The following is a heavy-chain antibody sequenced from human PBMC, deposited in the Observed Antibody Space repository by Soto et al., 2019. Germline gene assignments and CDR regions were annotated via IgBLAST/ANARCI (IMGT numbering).Heavy chain of an antibody. J-gene: IGHJ6*02. D-gene: IGHD4-4*01. V-gene: IGHV4-30-4*01. CDR1: GGSISSGDYY. Sequence: SETLSLTCTVSGGSISSGDYYWSWIRQPPGKGLEWIGYIYYSGSTYYNPSLKSRVTTSVDTSKNQFSLKLSSVTAADTAVYYCARDDYSNYVGYYGMDVWGQGTTVTVSS. CDR3: ARDDYSNYVGYYGMDV. CDR2: IYYSGST.